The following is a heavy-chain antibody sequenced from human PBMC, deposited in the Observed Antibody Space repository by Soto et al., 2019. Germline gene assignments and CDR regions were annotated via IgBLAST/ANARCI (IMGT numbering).Heavy chain of an antibody. D-gene: IGHD6-19*01. CDR3: AKTLRIAVAGTGLGSDY. Sequence: PGGSLRLSCAASGFTFSSYAMSWVRQAPGKGLEWVSAISGSGGSTYYADSVKGRFTISRDNSKNTLYLQMNSLRAEDTAVYYCAKTLRIAVAGTGLGSDYWGQGTLVTVPS. CDR2: ISGSGGST. V-gene: IGHV3-23*01. CDR1: GFTFSSYA. J-gene: IGHJ4*02.